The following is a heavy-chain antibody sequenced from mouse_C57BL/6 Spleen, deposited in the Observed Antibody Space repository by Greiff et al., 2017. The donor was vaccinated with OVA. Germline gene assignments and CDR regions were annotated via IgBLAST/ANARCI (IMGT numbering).Heavy chain of an antibody. J-gene: IGHJ3*01. CDR1: GYTFTSYW. Sequence: QVQLQQPGAELVTPGASVKLSCKASGYTFTSYWMHWVKQRPGQGLEWIGMIHPNSGSTNYNEKFKSKATLTVDKSSSTAYMQLSSLTSEDSAVYYCARDYGSSCLSYWGQGTLVTVSA. CDR2: IHPNSGST. D-gene: IGHD1-1*01. CDR3: ARDYGSSCLSY. V-gene: IGHV1-64*01.